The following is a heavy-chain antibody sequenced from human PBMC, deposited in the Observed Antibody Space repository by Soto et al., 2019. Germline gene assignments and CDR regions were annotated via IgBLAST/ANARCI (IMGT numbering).Heavy chain of an antibody. D-gene: IGHD4-17*01. J-gene: IGHJ6*02. CDR3: ARLGTVTTIRLYYYYGMDV. Sequence: GESLKISCKGSGYSFTSYWIGWVRQMPRKGLEWMGIIYPGDSDTRYSPSFQGQVTISANKSISTAYLQWSSLKASDTAMYYCARLGTVTTIRLYYYYGMDVWGQGTTVTVSS. V-gene: IGHV5-51*01. CDR1: GYSFTSYW. CDR2: IYPGDSDT.